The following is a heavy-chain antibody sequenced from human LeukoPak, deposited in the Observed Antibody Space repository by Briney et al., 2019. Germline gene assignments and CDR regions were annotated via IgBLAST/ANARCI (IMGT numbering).Heavy chain of an antibody. Sequence: ASVTVPCKASGYTFTSYYMHWVRQAPGQGLEWMGIINPSGGSTSYAQKFQGRVTMTRDTSTSTVYMELSSLRSEDTAVYYCARGRFLEWHMDVWGQGTTVTVSS. CDR3: ARGRFLEWHMDV. D-gene: IGHD3-3*01. V-gene: IGHV1-46*01. CDR2: INPSGGST. J-gene: IGHJ6*02. CDR1: GYTFTSYY.